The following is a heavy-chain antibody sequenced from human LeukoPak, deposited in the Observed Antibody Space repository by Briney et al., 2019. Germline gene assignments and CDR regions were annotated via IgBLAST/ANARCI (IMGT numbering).Heavy chain of an antibody. CDR2: IYTSGST. D-gene: IGHD3-3*01. Sequence: SETLSLTCTVSGGSISSGSYYWGWVRQPAGRGLEWIGRIYTSGSTNYNPSLKSRVTISVDTSKNQFSLKLSSVTAADTAVYYCARDSRGGGLTIFGVRDAFDIWGQGTMVTVSS. CDR1: GGSISSGSYY. J-gene: IGHJ3*02. CDR3: ARDSRGGGLTIFGVRDAFDI. V-gene: IGHV4-61*02.